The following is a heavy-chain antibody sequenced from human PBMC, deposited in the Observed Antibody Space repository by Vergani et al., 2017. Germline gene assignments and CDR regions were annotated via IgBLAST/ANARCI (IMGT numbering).Heavy chain of an antibody. D-gene: IGHD6-19*01. CDR2: ISYDGSNK. CDR1: GFPSSSYG. Sequence: QVQLVEPGGGVVQPGRSLRLSCAASGFPSSSYGMHWVRQAPGTGLEWVAVISYDGSNKYYADSVKGRFTISRDNSKNTLYLQMNRLRAEATAVYYCATPRSIAVDEGALDIWGKGTTVTVSS. V-gene: IGHV3-30*03. CDR3: ATPRSIAVDEGALDI. J-gene: IGHJ3*02.